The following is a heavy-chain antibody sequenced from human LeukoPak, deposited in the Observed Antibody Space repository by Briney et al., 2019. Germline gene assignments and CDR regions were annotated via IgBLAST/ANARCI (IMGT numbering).Heavy chain of an antibody. CDR3: VRVKGSYFDY. D-gene: IGHD2-15*01. CDR1: SFLLRSYS. CDR2: ISSSGSAI. Sequence: PGGSLRLSCAASSFLLRSYSKNWVRQAPGKGLEWVSYISSSGSAIYYVDSVKGRFTVSRDNAKNSLFLQMNSPRAEDTAVYYCVRVKGSYFDYWGQGALVTVSS. J-gene: IGHJ4*02. V-gene: IGHV3-48*01.